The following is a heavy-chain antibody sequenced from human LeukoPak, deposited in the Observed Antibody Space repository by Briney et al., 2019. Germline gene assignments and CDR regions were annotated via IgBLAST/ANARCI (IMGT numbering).Heavy chain of an antibody. CDR3: ARDKRVAVAGTYIYYYYMDV. V-gene: IGHV4-4*07. Sequence: SETLSLTCTVSGGSISSYYWSWIRQPAGKGLEWIGRIYISGSGSTNYDPSLKSRVTMSVDTSKNQFSLKLSSVTAADTAVYYCARDKRVAVAGTYIYYYYMDVWGNGTTVTISS. J-gene: IGHJ6*03. CDR2: IYISGSGST. CDR1: GGSISSYY. D-gene: IGHD6-19*01.